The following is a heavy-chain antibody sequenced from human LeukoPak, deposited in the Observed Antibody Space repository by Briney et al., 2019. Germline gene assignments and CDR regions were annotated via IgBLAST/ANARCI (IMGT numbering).Heavy chain of an antibody. V-gene: IGHV1-2*02. CDR1: GYTFTGYY. Sequence: AASVKVSCKASGYTFTGYYMHWVRQAPGQGLEWMGWINPNSGGTNYAQKFQGRVTMTRDTSISTAYMELSGLRSDDTAVYYCARVGSGKYYFDYWGQGTLVTVSS. J-gene: IGHJ4*02. CDR2: INPNSGGT. CDR3: ARVGSGKYYFDY. D-gene: IGHD3-10*01.